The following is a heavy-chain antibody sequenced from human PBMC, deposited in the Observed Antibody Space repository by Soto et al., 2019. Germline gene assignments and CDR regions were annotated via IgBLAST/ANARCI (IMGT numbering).Heavy chain of an antibody. Sequence: QVQLQQWGAGPLRPLETLSLTCGVSGGSFSGHYWAWIRQSPGKGLEWIGEINDRGSINYNPSLKSRVSISLDTSKNHYSLNLRPVTAADTAVYYCARESHDILTGPPWVWYFDLWGRGTLVTVSS. J-gene: IGHJ2*01. V-gene: IGHV4-34*01. D-gene: IGHD3-9*01. CDR1: GGSFSGHY. CDR2: INDRGSI. CDR3: ARESHDILTGPPWVWYFDL.